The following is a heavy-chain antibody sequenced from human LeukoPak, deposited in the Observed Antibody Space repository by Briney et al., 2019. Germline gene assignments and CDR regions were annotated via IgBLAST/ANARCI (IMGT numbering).Heavy chain of an antibody. D-gene: IGHD3-10*01. CDR3: AKVSDYGSGSLNWFDP. CDR1: GFTFSTYA. CDR2: ISGSGGST. V-gene: IGHV3-23*01. Sequence: GGSLRLSCAASGFTFSTYAMSWVRQAPGKGLEWVSAISGSGGSTYYADSVKGRFTISRDNSKNTLYLQMNSLRAEDTAVYYCAKVSDYGSGSLNWFDPWGQGTLVTVSS. J-gene: IGHJ5*02.